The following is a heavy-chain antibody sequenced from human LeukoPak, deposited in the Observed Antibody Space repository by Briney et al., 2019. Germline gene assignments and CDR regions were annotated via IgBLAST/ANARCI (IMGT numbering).Heavy chain of an antibody. CDR2: IKQDGSEK. D-gene: IGHD3-9*01. CDR3: ATGRGILTRYYSPPIDY. V-gene: IGHV3-7*02. J-gene: IGHJ4*02. CDR1: GFTFSNSW. Sequence: GRSLRLSCAASGFTFSNSWMTWVRQAPGKGLEWVANIKQDGSEKYYVDSVKGRFTISRDNAKNSLYLQMNSLRAEDTAVYYCATGRGILTRYYSPPIDYWGQGTLVTVSS.